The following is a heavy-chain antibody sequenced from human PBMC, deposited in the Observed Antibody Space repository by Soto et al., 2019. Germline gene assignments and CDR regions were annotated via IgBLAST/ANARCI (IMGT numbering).Heavy chain of an antibody. CDR2: ISDDGSNT. J-gene: IGHJ4*02. CDR3: AREVYYDFWSGFNTQPYYFDD. Sequence: QVQLVESGGGVVQPGRSLRLSCAASGFTFSRHTMHWVRQAPGKGLEWVAAISDDGSNTYYADSVKGRFTISRDNSKNTLYLEMNSLSSEDTAVHHWAREVYYDFWSGFNTQPYYFDDWGQGTLVTVSS. V-gene: IGHV3-30-3*01. CDR1: GFTFSRHT. D-gene: IGHD3-3*01.